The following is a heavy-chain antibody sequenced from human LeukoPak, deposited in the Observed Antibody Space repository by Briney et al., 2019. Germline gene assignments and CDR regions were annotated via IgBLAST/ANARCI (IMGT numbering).Heavy chain of an antibody. Sequence: AGGSLRLSCAASRFTFSIYGMHWVRQAPGKGLEWVAFIRYDANNKYYADSVKGRFTISRDNSKNTLYLQMNSLSAEDTAVYYCATEFSYSSTWYFAYWGQGALVTVSS. D-gene: IGHD2-2*01. CDR2: IRYDANNK. J-gene: IGHJ4*02. CDR1: RFTFSIYG. V-gene: IGHV3-30*02. CDR3: ATEFSYSSTWYFAY.